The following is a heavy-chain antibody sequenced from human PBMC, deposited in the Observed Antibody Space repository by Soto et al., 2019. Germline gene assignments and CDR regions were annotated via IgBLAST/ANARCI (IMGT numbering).Heavy chain of an antibody. CDR3: ARDFRGEGGHFDY. D-gene: IGHD3-10*01. Sequence: PGWSLRLSCAASGFTFSSYSMNWVRQAPGKGLEWVSSISSSSSYIYYADSVKGRFTISRDNAKNSLYLQMNSLRAEDTAVYYCARDFRGEGGHFDYWGQGTLVTVSS. J-gene: IGHJ4*02. CDR2: ISSSSSYI. V-gene: IGHV3-21*01. CDR1: GFTFSSYS.